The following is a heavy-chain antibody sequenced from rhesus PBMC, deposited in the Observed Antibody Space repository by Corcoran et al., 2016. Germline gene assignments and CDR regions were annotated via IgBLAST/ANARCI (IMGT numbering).Heavy chain of an antibody. CDR1: GGSISDSYR. CDR3: ARGVGAAAVIDY. J-gene: IGHJ4*01. Sequence: QVQMQESGPGVVKPSETLSLTCAVSGGSISDSYRWSWIRQPPGKGMELIGYIYGSSTSTNYKPSLTSRVTMSKDTSNNQFALKRSSVTAADTAVYYCARGVGAAAVIDYWGQGVLVTVSS. V-gene: IGHV4S10*01. D-gene: IGHD6-25*01. CDR2: IYGSSTST.